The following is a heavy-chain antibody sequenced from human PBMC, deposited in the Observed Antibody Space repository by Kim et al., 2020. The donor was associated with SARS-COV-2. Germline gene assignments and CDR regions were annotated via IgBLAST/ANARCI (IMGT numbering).Heavy chain of an antibody. Sequence: SETLSLTCAVYGGSFSGYYWSWIRQPPGKGLEWIGEINHSGSTNYNPSLKSRVTISVDTSKNQFSLKLSSVTAADTAVYYCARGRRVVGATLDYWGQGTL. D-gene: IGHD1-26*01. CDR2: INHSGST. V-gene: IGHV4-34*01. CDR1: GGSFSGYY. CDR3: ARGRRVVGATLDY. J-gene: IGHJ4*02.